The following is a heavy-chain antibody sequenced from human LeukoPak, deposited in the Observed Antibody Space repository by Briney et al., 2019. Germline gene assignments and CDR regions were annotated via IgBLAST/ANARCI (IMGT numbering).Heavy chain of an antibody. CDR2: INHSGST. CDR3: ARPYYYDSSGYDY. Sequence: GSLRLSCAASGFTFSSYGMHWVRQAPGKGLEWIGEINHSGSTNYNPSLKSRVTISVDTSKNQFSLKLSSVTAADTAVYYCARPYYYDSSGYDYWGQGTLVTVSS. D-gene: IGHD3-22*01. V-gene: IGHV4-34*01. J-gene: IGHJ4*02. CDR1: GFTFSSYG.